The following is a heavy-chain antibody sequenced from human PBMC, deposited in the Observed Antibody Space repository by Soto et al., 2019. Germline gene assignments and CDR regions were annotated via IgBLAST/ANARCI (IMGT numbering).Heavy chain of an antibody. D-gene: IGHD4-17*01. CDR1: GFTFSTYG. V-gene: IGHV3-30*18. CDR2: ISYDGTNK. Sequence: QVQLVESGGGEVQPGRSLTISCAASGFTFSTYGMHWVRQTPGKGLEWVAVISYDGTNKFYSDSVKGRFTISRDNFTNTLTLQMNSLRADDTAVYSCAKDLQAYGDYYYYCYGMDVWGLGTRVTVSS. CDR3: AKDLQAYGDYYYYCYGMDV. J-gene: IGHJ6*02.